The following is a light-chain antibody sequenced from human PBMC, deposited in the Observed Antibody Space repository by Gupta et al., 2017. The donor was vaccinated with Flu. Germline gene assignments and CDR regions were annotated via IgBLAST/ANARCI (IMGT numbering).Light chain of an antibody. J-gene: IGLJ3*02. CDR2: VYSGGSH. Sequence: SVHSNFVIALHQHHPEKGPRFLMKVYSGGSHRKWDVIPDRFSGYSSGTERYLIISSLRSEDEADYYCQSWGTGIQVFGGGTKLTVL. V-gene: IGLV4-69*01. CDR3: QSWGTGIQV. CDR1: SVHSNFV.